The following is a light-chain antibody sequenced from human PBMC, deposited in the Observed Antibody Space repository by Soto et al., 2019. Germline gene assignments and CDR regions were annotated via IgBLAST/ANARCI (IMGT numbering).Light chain of an antibody. Sequence: QSVLTQPPSASGTPGQRVTISCSGSSSNIGSNYVYWYQQLPGTAPHLLIYRNNQRPSGVPDRFSGSKSGTSASLAISGLRSEDEADYYCAAWDDSMSGRVFGTGTKLTVL. CDR3: AAWDDSMSGRV. CDR1: SSNIGSNY. CDR2: RNN. J-gene: IGLJ1*01. V-gene: IGLV1-47*01.